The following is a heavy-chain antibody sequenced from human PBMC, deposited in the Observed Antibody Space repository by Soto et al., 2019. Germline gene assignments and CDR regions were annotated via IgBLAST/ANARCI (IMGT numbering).Heavy chain of an antibody. V-gene: IGHV4-34*01. CDR2: SYQGLSI. CDR3: ARHGGYYFDY. J-gene: IGHJ4*02. D-gene: IGHD3-16*01. Sequence: SETLSLTCAVYSGSFSGHYWTWIRQSPGKGRGGIGESYQGLSIPYNPSLESRVTISRDSSKNQLSLNLRSVTAADTAVYYCARHGGYYFDYWGQGMLVTVSS. CDR1: SGSFSGHY.